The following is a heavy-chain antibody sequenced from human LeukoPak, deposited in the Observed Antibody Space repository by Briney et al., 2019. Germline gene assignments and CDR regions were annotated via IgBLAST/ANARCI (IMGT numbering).Heavy chain of an antibody. V-gene: IGHV4-59*01. CDR1: GVSISSSY. Sequence: SETLSLTCSVSGVSISSSYWSWIRQPPGKRLEWVGFIHQNGNTNYNPSLKSRVTMSVDTSKNQFSLQMRSVTAADMAVYYCARGYYDGSGYSNAFDIWGQGTMVAV. D-gene: IGHD3-22*01. CDR3: ARGYYDGSGYSNAFDI. CDR2: IHQNGNT. J-gene: IGHJ3*02.